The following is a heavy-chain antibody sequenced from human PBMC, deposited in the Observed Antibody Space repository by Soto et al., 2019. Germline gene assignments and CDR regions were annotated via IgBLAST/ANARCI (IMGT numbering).Heavy chain of an antibody. CDR1: GGSIISGGYY. D-gene: IGHD2-8*01. CDR2: IYYSGST. J-gene: IGHJ6*03. Sequence: SETLSLTCTVSGGSIISGGYYLSWIRQHPGKGLEWIGYIYYSGSTYYNPSLKSRVTISVDTSKNQFSLKLSPGTAAATGLEYVSGISNNGAHTDYAKSVKGRFTISRDNSENTLYLQMGSLRAEDMALYYCARRGYGSRWPNVYMDVWGKGTTVTVSS. CDR3: SGISNNGAHTDYAKSVKGRFTISRDNSENTLYLQMGSLRAEDMALYYCARRGYGSRWPNVYMDV. V-gene: IGHV4-31*03.